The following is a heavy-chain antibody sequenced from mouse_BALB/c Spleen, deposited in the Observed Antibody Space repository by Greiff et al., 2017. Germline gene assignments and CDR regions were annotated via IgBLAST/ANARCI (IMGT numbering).Heavy chain of an antibody. J-gene: IGHJ2*01. CDR3: TRGAADYYGSSYYFDY. Sequence: LQQPGSELVRPGASVKLSCKASGYTFTSYWMPWVKQRHGQGLEWIGNIYPGSGSTNYDEKFKSKGTLTVDTSSSTAYMHLSSLTSEDSAVYYCTRGAADYYGSSYYFDYWGQGTTLTVSS. CDR1: GYTFTSYW. D-gene: IGHD1-1*01. V-gene: IGHV1S22*01. CDR2: IYPGSGST.